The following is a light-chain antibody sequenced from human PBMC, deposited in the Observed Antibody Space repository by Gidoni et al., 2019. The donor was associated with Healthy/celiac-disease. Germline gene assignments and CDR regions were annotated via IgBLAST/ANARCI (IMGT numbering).Light chain of an antibody. CDR1: QSIRSY. Sequence: DIQMTQSPSSLSASVGDRVTITCRASQSIRSYLNWYQQKPGKAPKLLIYAASSLQSGVPSRCSGSGSGTDFTLTISSLQPEDFATYYCQQSYSTLFTFGQGTRLEIK. CDR2: AAS. CDR3: QQSYSTLFT. J-gene: IGKJ5*01. V-gene: IGKV1-39*01.